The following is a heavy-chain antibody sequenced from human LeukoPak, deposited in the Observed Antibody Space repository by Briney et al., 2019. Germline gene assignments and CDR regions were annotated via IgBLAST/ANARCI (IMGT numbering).Heavy chain of an antibody. V-gene: IGHV3-30*19. CDR2: IWYDGSNK. D-gene: IGHD1-26*01. Sequence: GGSLRLSCAASGFSFSTYGMHWVRQAPGKGLEWVAVIWYDGSNKYYADSVKGRFTISRDNSKNTLYLQMNSLRAEDTAVYYCARGLFTGGTNYGFWGQGTLVTVSS. J-gene: IGHJ4*02. CDR3: ARGLFTGGTNYGF. CDR1: GFSFSTYG.